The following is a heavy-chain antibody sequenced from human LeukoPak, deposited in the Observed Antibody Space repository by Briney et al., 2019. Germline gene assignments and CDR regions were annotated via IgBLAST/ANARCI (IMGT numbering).Heavy chain of an antibody. CDR2: IIPIFGIA. J-gene: IGHJ4*02. V-gene: IGHV1-69*04. Sequence: ASVKVSCKASGGTFSSYATSWVRQAPGQGLEWMGRIIPIFGIANYAQKFQGRVTITPDKSTGTAYMELSSLRSEDTAVYYCARVNDYGDYHDYWGQGTLVAVSS. D-gene: IGHD4-17*01. CDR1: GGTFSSYA. CDR3: ARVNDYGDYHDY.